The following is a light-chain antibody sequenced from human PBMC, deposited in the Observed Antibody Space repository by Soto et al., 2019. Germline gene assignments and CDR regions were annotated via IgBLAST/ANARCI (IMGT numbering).Light chain of an antibody. CDR1: SSNIGSDT. CDR2: TND. CDR3: ASWDDSLNGPG. V-gene: IGLV1-44*01. Sequence: QSVLTQPPSASGTPGQRVTISCSGSSSNIGSDTVNWYQQFPGTAPKLLIYTNDQRPSGVPDRISGSKSGTSASLAISVLQSEDEADYYCASWDDSLNGPGFGGGTKLTVL. J-gene: IGLJ2*01.